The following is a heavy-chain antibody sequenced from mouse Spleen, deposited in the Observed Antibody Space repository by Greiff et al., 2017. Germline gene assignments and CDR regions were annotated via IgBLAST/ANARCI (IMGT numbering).Heavy chain of an antibody. CDR1: GYSITSGYY. CDR2: ISYDGSN. Sequence: EVQRVESGPGLVKPSQSLSLTCSVTGYSITSGYYWNWIRQFPGNKLEWMGYISYDGSNNYNPSLKNRISITRDTSKNQFFLKLNSVTTEDTATYYCARDTGYSRFAYWGQGTLVTVSA. V-gene: IGHV3-6*01. J-gene: IGHJ3*01. CDR3: ARDTGYSRFAY. D-gene: IGHD2-3*01.